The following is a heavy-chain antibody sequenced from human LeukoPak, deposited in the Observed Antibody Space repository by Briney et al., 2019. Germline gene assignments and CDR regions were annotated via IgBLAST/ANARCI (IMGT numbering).Heavy chain of an antibody. J-gene: IGHJ4*02. CDR2: IYYSGST. Sequence: SETLSLTCTVSGGSISSSSYYWGWIRQPPGKGLEWIGSIYYSGSTYYNPSLKSRVTISVDTSKNQFSLKLSSVTAADTAVYYWARVGGYYDILTGYMGGFDYWGQGTLVTVSS. D-gene: IGHD3-9*01. CDR3: ARVGGYYDILTGYMGGFDY. CDR1: GGSISSSSYY. V-gene: IGHV4-39*07.